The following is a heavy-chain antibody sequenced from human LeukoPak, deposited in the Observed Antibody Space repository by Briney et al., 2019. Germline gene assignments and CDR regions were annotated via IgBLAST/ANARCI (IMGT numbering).Heavy chain of an antibody. D-gene: IGHD2-2*02. CDR2: IYPGDSDT. CDR3: ARGSYCSSTSCYTEWED. Sequence: PGESLKISCKGSGYSFTSYWIGWVRQMPGKGLEWMGIIYPGDSDTRYSPSFQGQVTISADKSISTAYLQWSSLKASDTAMYYCARGSYCSSTSCYTEWEDWGQGTLVTVSS. V-gene: IGHV5-51*01. J-gene: IGHJ4*02. CDR1: GYSFTSYW.